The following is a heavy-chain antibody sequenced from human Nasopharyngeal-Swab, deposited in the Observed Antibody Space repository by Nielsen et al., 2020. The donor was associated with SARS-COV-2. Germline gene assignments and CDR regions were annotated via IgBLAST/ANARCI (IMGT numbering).Heavy chain of an antibody. J-gene: IGHJ4*02. V-gene: IGHV4-31*02. CDR3: ARGGAARPGFDY. D-gene: IGHD6-6*01. CDR2: IYYSGST. Sequence: WIRQPPGKGLEWIGYIYYSGSTYYNPSLRSRVTISVDTSKNQFSLKLSCVTAADTAVYYCARGGAARPGFDYWGQGTLVTVSS.